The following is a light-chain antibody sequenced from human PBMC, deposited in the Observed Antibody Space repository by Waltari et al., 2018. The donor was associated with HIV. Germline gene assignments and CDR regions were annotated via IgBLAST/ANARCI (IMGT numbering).Light chain of an antibody. Sequence: QSVLTQPPSASATPGQTVTISGSGSSSNIGTNTVNWYQQLPGTAPKLLIYHNHQRPSGVPDRFSGSKSGTSASLAISGLQSEDEAAYYCAAWDVSLSGLWVFGGGTKLTVL. CDR2: HNH. CDR3: AAWDVSLSGLWV. V-gene: IGLV1-44*01. CDR1: SSNIGTNT. J-gene: IGLJ3*02.